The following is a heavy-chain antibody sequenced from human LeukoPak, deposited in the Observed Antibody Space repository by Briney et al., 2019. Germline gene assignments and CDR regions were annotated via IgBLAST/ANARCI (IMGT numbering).Heavy chain of an antibody. CDR3: AKASAMIVVVSKHFDY. CDR1: GFTFSNYW. CDR2: INSDGINT. D-gene: IGHD3-22*01. J-gene: IGHJ4*02. V-gene: IGHV3-74*01. Sequence: GGSLRLSCAASGFTFSNYWMHWVRQAPGKGLVWVSRINSDGINTSYADSVKGRFTISRDNAKNTLNLQMNSLRAEDTAVYYCAKASAMIVVVSKHFDYWGQGTLVTVSS.